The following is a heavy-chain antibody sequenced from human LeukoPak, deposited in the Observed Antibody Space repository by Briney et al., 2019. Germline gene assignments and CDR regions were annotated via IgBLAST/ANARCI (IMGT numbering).Heavy chain of an antibody. CDR1: GDSINSYY. CDR2: IYYSGTT. CDR3: ARGGREYGGKQYYYYYGMDV. Sequence: SETLSLTCTVSGDSINSYYWSWIRQPPGKGLEWIGYIYYSGTTNYNPSLKSRVTISVDPSRTQFSLKLSSVTAADTAVYYCARGGREYGGKQYYYYYGMDVWGQGTTVTVSS. V-gene: IGHV4-59*01. D-gene: IGHD4-23*01. J-gene: IGHJ6*02.